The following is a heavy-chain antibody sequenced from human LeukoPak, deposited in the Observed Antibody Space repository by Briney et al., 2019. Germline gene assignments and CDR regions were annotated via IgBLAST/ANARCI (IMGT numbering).Heavy chain of an antibody. V-gene: IGHV3-23*01. D-gene: IGHD1-26*01. Sequence: GGSLRLSCAASGFTFSSYAMSWVRQAPEKGVDWVSTICGSGGGTYYADSVKGRFTISRDDSKNTLYLQMNSLRAEDTAVYYCVKDLGRYRNNCFDYWGQGTLVTVSS. CDR1: GFTFSSYA. CDR2: ICGSGGGT. J-gene: IGHJ4*02. CDR3: VKDLGRYRNNCFDY.